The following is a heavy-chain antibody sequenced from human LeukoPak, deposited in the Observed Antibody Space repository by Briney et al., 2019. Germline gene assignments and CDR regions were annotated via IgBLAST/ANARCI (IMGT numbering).Heavy chain of an antibody. Sequence: SETLSLTCTVSGGSISSGGYYWSWIRQHPGKGLEWIGYIYYSGSTYYNPSLKSRVTISVDTSKNQFSLKLSSVTAADTAVYYCASEGGSGSYYQFDYWGQGTLVTVSS. D-gene: IGHD3-10*01. CDR1: GGSISSGGYY. CDR3: ASEGGSGSYYQFDY. CDR2: IYYSGST. J-gene: IGHJ4*02. V-gene: IGHV4-31*03.